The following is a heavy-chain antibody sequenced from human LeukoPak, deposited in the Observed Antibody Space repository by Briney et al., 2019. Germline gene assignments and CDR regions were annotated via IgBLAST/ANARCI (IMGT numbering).Heavy chain of an antibody. D-gene: IGHD3-10*01. J-gene: IGHJ5*02. CDR1: GFTFSSYA. CDR3: AIYSYYGSKVNWFDP. CDR2: ISGSGGST. Sequence: GGSLRLSCAASGFTFSSYAMSWVRQAPGKGLEWVSAISGSGGSTYYADSVKGRFTISRDNSKNTLYLQMNSLRAEDTAVYYCAIYSYYGSKVNWFDPWGQGTLVTVSS. V-gene: IGHV3-23*01.